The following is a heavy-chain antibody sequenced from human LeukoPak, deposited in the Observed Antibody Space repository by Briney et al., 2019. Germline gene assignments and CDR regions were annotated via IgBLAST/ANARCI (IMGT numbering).Heavy chain of an antibody. Sequence: PSESLSLTCSVSYDFISDYYWSWLRQPPGKGLEWIGYISHSGSANYSPSLNSRVTISIDTSKNQFSLRLTSVTAADTAVYYCARDTHSLRWYLWGRGTLVTVSS. V-gene: IGHV4-59*01. D-gene: IGHD3-10*01. CDR1: YDFISDYY. CDR2: ISHSGSA. J-gene: IGHJ2*01. CDR3: ARDTHSLRWYL.